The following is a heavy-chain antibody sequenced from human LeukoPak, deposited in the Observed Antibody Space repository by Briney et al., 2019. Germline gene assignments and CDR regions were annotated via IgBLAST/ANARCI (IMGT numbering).Heavy chain of an antibody. D-gene: IGHD5-12*01. V-gene: IGHV4-61*02. Sequence: PSETLSLTCTVSGGSISSGSYFWSWIRQPAGKGLEWIGRIYTSGCTNYNPSLKSRVTISPDTSKNQFSLKLSSVTAADTAVYYCARELAGYGKLDYWGQGILVTVSS. CDR2: IYTSGCT. J-gene: IGHJ4*02. CDR1: GGSISSGSYF. CDR3: ARELAGYGKLDY.